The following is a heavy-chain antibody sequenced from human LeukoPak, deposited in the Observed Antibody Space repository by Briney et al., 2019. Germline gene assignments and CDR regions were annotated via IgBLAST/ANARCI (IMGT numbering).Heavy chain of an antibody. CDR2: ISYDGSNK. CDR1: GFTFSSYG. V-gene: IGHV3-30*18. J-gene: IGHJ4*02. Sequence: GGSLRLSCAASGFTFSSYGMHWVRQAPGKGLEWVAVISYDGSNKYYADSVKGRFTISRDNSKNTLYLQMNSLRAEDTAVYYCAKPLNRRWDPRGFDYWGQGTLVTVSS. CDR3: AKPLNRRWDPRGFDY. D-gene: IGHD1-26*01.